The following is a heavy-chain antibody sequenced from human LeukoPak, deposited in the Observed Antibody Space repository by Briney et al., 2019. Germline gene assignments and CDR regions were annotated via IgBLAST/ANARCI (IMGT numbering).Heavy chain of an antibody. D-gene: IGHD6-19*01. J-gene: IGHJ4*02. CDR3: ARKGSLGSSGWYGVDY. Sequence: PGGSLRLSCAASGFTFSSYAMNWVRQAPGKGLEWVSSISGSSGRTYYADSVKGRFTISRDNAKNSLYLQVNSLRAEDTAVYYCARKGSLGSSGWYGVDYWGQGTLVTVSS. V-gene: IGHV3-23*01. CDR2: ISGSSGRT. CDR1: GFTFSSYA.